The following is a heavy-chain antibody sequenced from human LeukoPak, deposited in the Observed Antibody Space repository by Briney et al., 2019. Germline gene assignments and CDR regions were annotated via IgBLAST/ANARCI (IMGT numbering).Heavy chain of an antibody. CDR1: GFTFSNHG. J-gene: IGHJ4*02. CDR2: VSPSADIK. V-gene: IGHV3-23*01. D-gene: IGHD3-10*01. CDR3: ARSLTMVRAYDY. Sequence: GGSLRLSCAASGFTFSNHGMNWVRQAPGKGLEWVSGVSPSADIKYYADSVKGRFTISRDNSKNTVYLQMNSLRTEDTAVYYCARSLTMVRAYDYWGQGTLVTVSS.